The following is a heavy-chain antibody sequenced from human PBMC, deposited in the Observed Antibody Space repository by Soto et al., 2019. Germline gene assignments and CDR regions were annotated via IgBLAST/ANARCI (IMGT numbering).Heavy chain of an antibody. CDR3: ARHLYCSSTSCPPYMDV. V-gene: IGHV1-46*01. Sequence: ASVKVSCKASGYTFTSYYMHWVRQAPGQGLEWMGIINPSGGSTSYAQKFQGRVTMTRDTSTSTVYMELSSLRSEDTAVYYCARHLYCSSTSCPPYMDVWGKGTTVTVSS. J-gene: IGHJ6*03. CDR2: INPSGGST. CDR1: GYTFTSYY. D-gene: IGHD2-2*01.